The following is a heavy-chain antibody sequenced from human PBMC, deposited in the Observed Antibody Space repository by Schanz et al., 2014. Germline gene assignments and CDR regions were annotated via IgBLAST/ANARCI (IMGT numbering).Heavy chain of an antibody. J-gene: IGHJ4*02. CDR2: IDGSGGRT. CDR3: AKSYDTSGYSGFDY. Sequence: VQLVESGGGVVQPGRSLRLSCTDSGFTFSTYAMAWVRQAPGRGLEWVSGIDGSGGRTYYADSVKGRFTISRDNSKNTLYLQMNSLRTEDTAVYFCAKSYDTSGYSGFDYWGQGTLVTVSS. CDR1: GFTFSTYA. V-gene: IGHV3-23*04. D-gene: IGHD3-22*01.